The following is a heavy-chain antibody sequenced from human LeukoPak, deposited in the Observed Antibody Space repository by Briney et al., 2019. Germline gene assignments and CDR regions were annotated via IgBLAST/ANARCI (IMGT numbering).Heavy chain of an antibody. D-gene: IGHD1-7*01. J-gene: IGHJ4*02. V-gene: IGHV5-51*01. Sequence: GESLKISCKASEYRFATDYIGWVRQMPGKGLEWMGIIYPGDSETKYSPSFQGQVTLSVDKSITTAYLQWSSLKASDTAMYYCARPAGWNYGHFDYWGQGTLVTVSS. CDR1: EYRFATDY. CDR2: IYPGDSET. CDR3: ARPAGWNYGHFDY.